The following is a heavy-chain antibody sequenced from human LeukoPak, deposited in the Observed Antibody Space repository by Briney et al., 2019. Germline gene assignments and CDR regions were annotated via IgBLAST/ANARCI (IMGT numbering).Heavy chain of an antibody. CDR3: ARDYDYDSSGYSSD. CDR1: GFSFRIHS. V-gene: IGHV3-23*01. Sequence: GGSLRLSCVASGFSFRIHSMTWVRQAAGKGLEWVSSVSGGGDMSYYADSVKGRFTVSRDYSNNTLYLHMNSLRDADTAVYYCARDYDYDSSGYSSDWGQGTLVTVSS. J-gene: IGHJ4*02. D-gene: IGHD3-22*01. CDR2: VSGGGDMS.